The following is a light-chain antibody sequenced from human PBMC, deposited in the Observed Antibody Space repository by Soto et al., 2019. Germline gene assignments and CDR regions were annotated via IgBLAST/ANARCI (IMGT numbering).Light chain of an antibody. CDR2: DAS. V-gene: IGKV3-20*01. CDR3: QQFSSYPLT. J-gene: IGKJ4*01. Sequence: EFVLTQSSGTLSLTPGERATLSCRASQTVRNNYLAWYQQKPGQAPRLLIYDASSRATCIPDRFSGGGSGTDFTLTISRLEPEDFAVYYCQQFSSYPLTFGGGTKVDIK. CDR1: QTVRNNY.